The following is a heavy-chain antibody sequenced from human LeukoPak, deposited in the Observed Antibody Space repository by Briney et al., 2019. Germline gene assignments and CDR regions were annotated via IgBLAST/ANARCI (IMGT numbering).Heavy chain of an antibody. V-gene: IGHV3-21*01. CDR3: ARDYGDYEPGRHHYYYYYMDV. CDR1: GFTFSSYS. CDR2: ISSSSSYI. Sequence: GGSLRLSCAASGFTFSSYSMNWVRQTPGKGLEWVSSISSSSSYIFYADSVKGRFTMSGDNAKKSLFLQMNSLRAEDTAVYYCARDYGDYEPGRHHYYYYYMDVWGKGTTVTVSS. J-gene: IGHJ6*03. D-gene: IGHD4-17*01.